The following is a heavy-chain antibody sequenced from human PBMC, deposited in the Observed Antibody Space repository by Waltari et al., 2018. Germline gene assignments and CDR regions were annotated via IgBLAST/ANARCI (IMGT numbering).Heavy chain of an antibody. J-gene: IGHJ5*02. CDR1: GYTFTSYG. Sequence: QVQLVQSGAEVKKPGASVKVSCKASGYTFTSYGISWVRQAPGQGLEWMGWISAYNGNTNSAQKLQGRVTMTTDTSTSTAYMELRSLRSDDTAVYYCARDSGSYYYGSGSPPWFDPWGQGTLVTVSS. D-gene: IGHD3-10*01. V-gene: IGHV1-18*01. CDR3: ARDSGSYYYGSGSPPWFDP. CDR2: ISAYNGNT.